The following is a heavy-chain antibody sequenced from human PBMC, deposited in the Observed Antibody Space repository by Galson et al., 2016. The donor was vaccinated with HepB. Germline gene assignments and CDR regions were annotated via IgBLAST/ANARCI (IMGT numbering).Heavy chain of an antibody. CDR3: ARDIPNHDLWSGYPGTGNYFDP. CDR1: GYPFSSYA. V-gene: IGHV1-3*01. CDR2: INAGNGDT. Sequence: SVKVSCKASGYPFSSYAIHWVRQAPGQRLEWMGWINAGNGDTKYSEKFQGRLSITADTSANTAYMDLSSLKSEDTAVYYCARDIPNHDLWSGYPGTGNYFDPWGQGTLVTVSS. J-gene: IGHJ5*02. D-gene: IGHD3-3*01.